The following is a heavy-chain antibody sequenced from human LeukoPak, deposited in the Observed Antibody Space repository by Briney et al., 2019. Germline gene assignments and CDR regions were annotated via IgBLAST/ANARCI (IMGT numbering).Heavy chain of an antibody. Sequence: GGSLRLSCAASGFTFNFYAMAWVRQAPGKGLEWVSAISGSSVNIYYLDSVKGRFTISRDNSKNSLYLQMNSLRAEDTAVYYCARDHLYCSGGSCHLYYFDYWGQGTLVTVSS. CDR1: GFTFNFYA. CDR3: ARDHLYCSGGSCHLYYFDY. D-gene: IGHD2-15*01. J-gene: IGHJ4*02. CDR2: ISGSSVNI. V-gene: IGHV3-23*01.